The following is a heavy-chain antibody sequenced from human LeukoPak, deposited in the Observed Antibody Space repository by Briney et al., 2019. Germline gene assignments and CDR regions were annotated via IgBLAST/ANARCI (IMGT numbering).Heavy chain of an antibody. CDR2: FDPEDGET. CDR3: ATMVPVPAAMKGGGFDP. Sequence: ASVKVSCKASGYTLTELSMHWVRQAPGKGLEWMGGFDPEDGETIYAQKFQGRVTMTEDTSTDTAYMELSSLRSEDTAVYYCATMVPVPAAMKGGGFDPWGQGTLVTVSS. CDR1: GYTLTELS. V-gene: IGHV1-24*01. J-gene: IGHJ5*02. D-gene: IGHD2-2*01.